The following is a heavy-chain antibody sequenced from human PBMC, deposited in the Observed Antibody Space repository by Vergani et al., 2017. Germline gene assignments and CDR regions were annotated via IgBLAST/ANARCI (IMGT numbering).Heavy chain of an antibody. V-gene: IGHV4-61*02. CDR2: IYTSGST. CDR1: GGSISSGSYY. Sequence: QVQLQESGPGLVKPSQTLSLTCTVSGGSISSGSYYWSWIRQPAGKGLEWIGRIYTSGSTNYNPSLKSRVTMSVDTSKNQFSLKLSSVTAADTAVYYCAREPIFGVVMTANMDVWGKGTTVTVSS. CDR3: AREPIFGVVMTANMDV. J-gene: IGHJ6*03. D-gene: IGHD3-3*01.